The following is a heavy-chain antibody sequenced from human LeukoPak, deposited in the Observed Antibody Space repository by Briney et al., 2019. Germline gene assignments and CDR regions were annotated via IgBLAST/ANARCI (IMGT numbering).Heavy chain of an antibody. CDR2: LSSDSIWI. J-gene: IGHJ4*02. Sequence: GGSLRLSCAASGFTFSDYSTTWVRQAPGKGLEWVSSLSSDSIWIFYTDSVKGRFTISRDNAKNSLYRQRNSLRVQDTAGYYCVRGTNGDYDNWGQGTLVTVSS. CDR1: GFTFSDYS. D-gene: IGHD4-17*01. CDR3: VRGTNGDYDN. V-gene: IGHV3-21*01.